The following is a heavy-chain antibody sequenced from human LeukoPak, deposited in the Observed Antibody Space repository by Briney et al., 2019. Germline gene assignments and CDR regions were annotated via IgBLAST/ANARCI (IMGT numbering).Heavy chain of an antibody. V-gene: IGHV3-7*01. CDR2: IKQDGSEK. Sequence: GGSLRLSCAASGFTFSNFWMHWVRQAPGKRLEWVANIKQDGSEKYYVDSVKGRFTISRDNAKSSLYLQMNSLRAEDTAVYYCARVPYGSSPHFDYWGQGTLVTVSS. CDR1: GFTFSNFW. J-gene: IGHJ4*02. D-gene: IGHD2-2*03. CDR3: ARVPYGSSPHFDY.